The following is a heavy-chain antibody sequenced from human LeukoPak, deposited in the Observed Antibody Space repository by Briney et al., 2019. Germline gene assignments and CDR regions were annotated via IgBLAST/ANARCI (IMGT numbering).Heavy chain of an antibody. V-gene: IGHV3-15*01. D-gene: IGHD1-1*01. CDR3: TTDREDLNWNVDFDY. CDR2: IKSKTDGGTT. Sequence: GGSLRLSCAASGFTFSSYAMSWVRQAPGKGLEWVGRIKSKTDGGTTDYAAPVKGRFTISRDDSKNTLYLQMNSLKTEDTAVYYCTTDREDLNWNVDFDYWAREPWSPSPQ. CDR1: GFTFSSYA. J-gene: IGHJ4*02.